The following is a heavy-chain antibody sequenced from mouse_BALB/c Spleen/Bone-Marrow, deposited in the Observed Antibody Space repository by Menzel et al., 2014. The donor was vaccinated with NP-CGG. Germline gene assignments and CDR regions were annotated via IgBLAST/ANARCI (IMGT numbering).Heavy chain of an antibody. CDR1: GYTFTSYV. Sequence: VQLQQSGPELVKPGASVKMSCKASGYTFTSYVMHWVKQKPGQGLEWIGYINPYNDGTKYNEKFKGKTTLTSDKSSSTAYMELSSLTSEDSAVYYCASPYYRYDALDYWGRGTSVTVSS. CDR3: ASPYYRYDALDY. CDR2: INPYNDGT. V-gene: IGHV1-14*01. J-gene: IGHJ4*01. D-gene: IGHD2-14*01.